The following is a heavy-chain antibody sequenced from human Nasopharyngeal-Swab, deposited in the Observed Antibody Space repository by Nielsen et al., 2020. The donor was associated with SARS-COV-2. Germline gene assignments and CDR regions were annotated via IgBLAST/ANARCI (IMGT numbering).Heavy chain of an antibody. J-gene: IGHJ4*02. D-gene: IGHD1-1*01. CDR1: GFTFDDYA. CDR3: AKALEITGFDY. V-gene: IGHV3-9*01. CDR2: ISWNSGSI. Sequence: GGSLRLSCAASGFTFDDYAMHWVRQAPGKGLEWVSGISWNSGSIGYADSVKGRFTISRDNAKNSLYPQMNSLRAEDTALYYCAKALEITGFDYWGQGTLVTVSS.